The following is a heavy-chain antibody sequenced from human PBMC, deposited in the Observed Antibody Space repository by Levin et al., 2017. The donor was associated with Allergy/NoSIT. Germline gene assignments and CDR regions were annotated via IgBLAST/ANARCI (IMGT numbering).Heavy chain of an antibody. CDR1: GFTFSSYG. V-gene: IGHV3-33*01. J-gene: IGHJ5*02. CDR2: IWDEGSYK. Sequence: GESLKISCAASGFTFSSYGMHWVRQAPGKGLEWGAGIWDEGSYKFYADSVKGRFTISRDNSKNTLYLQMNSLRAEDTAVYYCARERGCSSTSCYDWEDNNWFDPWGQGTLVTVSS. CDR3: ARERGCSSTSCYDWEDNNWFDP. D-gene: IGHD2-2*01.